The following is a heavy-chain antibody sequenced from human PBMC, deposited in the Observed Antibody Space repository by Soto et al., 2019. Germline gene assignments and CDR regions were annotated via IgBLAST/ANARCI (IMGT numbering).Heavy chain of an antibody. CDR1: GFSLSTSGVG. V-gene: IGHV2-5*02. D-gene: IGHD3-10*01. CDR2: IYWDDDK. Sequence: SGPTLVNPTQTLTLTCTFSGFSLSTSGVGVGWIRQPPGKALEWLALIYWDDDKRYSPSLKSRLTITKDTSKNQVVLTMTNMDPVDTATYYCAHGLDPGVRGVIIPFGYWGQGTLVTVSS. CDR3: AHGLDPGVRGVIIPFGY. J-gene: IGHJ4*02.